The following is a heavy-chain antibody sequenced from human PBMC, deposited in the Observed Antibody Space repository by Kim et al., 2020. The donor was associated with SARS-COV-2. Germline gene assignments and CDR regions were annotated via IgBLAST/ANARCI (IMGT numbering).Heavy chain of an antibody. Sequence: GGSLRLSCAASGFTFSSYAMSWVRQAPGKGLEWVSAISGSGGSTYYADSVKGRFTISRDNSKNTLYLQMNSLRAEDTAVYYCAKGLGSGSYYNHYNWFDPWGQGTLVTVSS. CDR2: ISGSGGST. CDR3: AKGLGSGSYYNHYNWFDP. CDR1: GFTFSSYA. V-gene: IGHV3-23*01. D-gene: IGHD3-10*01. J-gene: IGHJ5*02.